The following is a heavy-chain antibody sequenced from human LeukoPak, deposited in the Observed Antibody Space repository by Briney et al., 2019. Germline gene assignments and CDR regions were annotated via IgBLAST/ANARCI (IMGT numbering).Heavy chain of an antibody. CDR3: ARGGTRRSIYYYYMDV. D-gene: IGHD2-2*01. CDR1: GFTFSDYV. CDR2: ISYDGGNK. V-gene: IGHV3-30-3*01. Sequence: GRSLRLSCAASGFTFSDYVMHWVRQAPAKGLEWVAVISYDGGNKYYADSVKGRFTISRDISKNTLYLQMNSLRAEDTAVYYCARGGTRRSIYYYYMDVWGKGTPVTVSS. J-gene: IGHJ6*03.